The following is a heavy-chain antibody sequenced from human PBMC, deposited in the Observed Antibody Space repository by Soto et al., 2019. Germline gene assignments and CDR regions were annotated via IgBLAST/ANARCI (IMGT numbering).Heavy chain of an antibody. V-gene: IGHV3-23*01. CDR2: ISSSGDST. CDR1: GFTFSNYW. CDR3: AKDWISNIVVVTAIPEAVDY. J-gene: IGHJ4*02. Sequence: GGSLRLSCVISGFTFSNYWMTWVRQAPGKGLEWVSAISSSGDSTYYADSVKGRFTISRDNSKNTLYLQMNSLRAEDTAVYYCAKDWISNIVVVTAIPEAVDYWGQRTLVTVSS. D-gene: IGHD2-21*02.